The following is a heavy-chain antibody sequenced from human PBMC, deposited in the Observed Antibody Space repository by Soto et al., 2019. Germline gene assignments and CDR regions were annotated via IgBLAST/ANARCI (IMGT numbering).Heavy chain of an antibody. CDR2: IIPIFGTA. J-gene: IGHJ5*01. Sequence: QGIEWMGGIIPIFGTANYAQKFQGRVTITTDESTNTAYMELNSLRFEDTAIYYCARGGGKRARVNGFASWGNRTLVTV. CDR3: ARGGGKRARVNGFAS. D-gene: IGHD2-15*01. V-gene: IGHV1-69*05.